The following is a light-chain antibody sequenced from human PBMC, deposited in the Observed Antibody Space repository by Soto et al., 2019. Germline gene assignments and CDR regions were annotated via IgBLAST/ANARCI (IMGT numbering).Light chain of an antibody. V-gene: IGLV3-21*02. Sequence: SYELTQPPSVSVAPRQTARISCGGNNIGSKSVHWYQQRPGQAPVMVVFEDDERPSGIPERFSGSNSENTATLTISRVAAGDEADYYCQVWDSSGDQSVFGGGTKLTV. CDR2: EDD. J-gene: IGLJ2*01. CDR3: QVWDSSGDQSV. CDR1: NIGSKS.